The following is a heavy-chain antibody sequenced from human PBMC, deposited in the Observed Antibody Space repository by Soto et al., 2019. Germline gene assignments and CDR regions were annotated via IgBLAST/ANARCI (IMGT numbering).Heavy chain of an antibody. CDR1: GFTFSSTA. CDR2: ISNSGTAT. D-gene: IGHD3-16*01. J-gene: IGHJ4*02. V-gene: IGHV3-23*01. CDR3: TSGGY. Sequence: GGSLRLSCVASGFTFSSTAMSWVRQASGKGLDWVSAISNSGTATYYADSVKGRFTISRDNSDNTLFLQMSSLSADDTAVYYCTSGGYWGLGTLVTVSS.